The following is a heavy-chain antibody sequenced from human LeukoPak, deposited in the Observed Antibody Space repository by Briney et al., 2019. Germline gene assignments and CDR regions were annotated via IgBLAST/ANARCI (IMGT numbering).Heavy chain of an antibody. Sequence: ASVKVSCKASGYTFTGYYMRWVRQAPGQGLGWMGWINPNSGGTNYAQKFQGRVTMTRETSISTAYMELSRLRSDDTAVYYCAAWGGYITLAKRVGWFDPWGQGTLVTVSS. D-gene: IGHD3-16*01. CDR1: GYTFTGYY. J-gene: IGHJ5*02. CDR2: INPNSGGT. CDR3: AAWGGYITLAKRVGWFDP. V-gene: IGHV1-2*02.